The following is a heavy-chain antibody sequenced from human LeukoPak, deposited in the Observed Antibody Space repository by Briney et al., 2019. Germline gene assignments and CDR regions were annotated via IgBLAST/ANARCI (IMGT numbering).Heavy chain of an antibody. J-gene: IGHJ4*02. CDR2: ISSSSSYI. Sequence: GGSLRLSCAASGFTFSSYSMNWVRQAPGKGLEWVSSISSSSSYIYYADSVKGRFTISRDNAKNSLYLQMNSLRAEDTAVYYCARDYYGSGSYYYPFDYWGQGTLVTVSS. CDR1: GFTFSSYS. CDR3: ARDYYGSGSYYYPFDY. D-gene: IGHD3-10*01. V-gene: IGHV3-21*01.